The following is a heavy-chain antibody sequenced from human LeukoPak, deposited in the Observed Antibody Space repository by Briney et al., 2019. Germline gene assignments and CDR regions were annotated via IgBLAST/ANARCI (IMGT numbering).Heavy chain of an antibody. V-gene: IGHV1-2*02. CDR1: GYTFSSGYY. CDR3: ARGAYYNFWSGFYYSPHFDY. J-gene: IGHJ4*02. CDR2: INPNNGDT. Sequence: GASVKVSCKASGYTFSSGYYLHWVRQAPGQGLEWMGWINPNNGDTNYAQKFQGRVTMTRDTSISTAYMELSRLGSDDAAVYFCARGAYYNFWSGFYYSPHFDYWGQGTLVTVSS. D-gene: IGHD3-3*01.